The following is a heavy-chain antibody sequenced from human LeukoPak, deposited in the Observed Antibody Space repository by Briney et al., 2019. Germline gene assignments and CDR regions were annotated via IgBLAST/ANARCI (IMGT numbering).Heavy chain of an antibody. CDR2: ISSSSSYI. J-gene: IGHJ6*03. CDR3: ARQPWWELLGGAYYYYYYYMDV. D-gene: IGHD1-26*01. V-gene: IGHV3-21*01. Sequence: PGGSLRLSCAASGFTFSSYSMNWVRQAPGKGLEWVSSISSSSSYIYYADSVKGRFTISRDNAKNSLYLQMNSLRAEDTAVYYCARQPWWELLGGAYYYYYYYMDVWGKGTTVTDSS. CDR1: GFTFSSYS.